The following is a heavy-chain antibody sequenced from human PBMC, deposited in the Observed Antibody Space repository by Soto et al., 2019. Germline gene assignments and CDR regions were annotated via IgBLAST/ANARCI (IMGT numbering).Heavy chain of an antibody. CDR3: AREGSLDQGAAACCDFDI. CDR1: GYTFTSYA. V-gene: IGHV1-3*01. CDR2: INAGNGNT. Sequence: GASVKVSCKASGYTFTSYAMHWVRQAPGQRLEWMGWINAGNGNTKYSQKLQGRVTMTTDTSTSTAYMELRSLRSDDTAVYYCAREGSLDQGAAACCDFDIWGQGTMVTVSS. D-gene: IGHD6-13*01. J-gene: IGHJ3*02.